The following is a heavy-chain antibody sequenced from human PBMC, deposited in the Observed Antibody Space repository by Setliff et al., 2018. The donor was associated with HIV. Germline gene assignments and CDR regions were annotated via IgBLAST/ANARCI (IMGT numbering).Heavy chain of an antibody. Sequence: GASVKVSCKASGCSIASDDIGWVRQGTGQGFEWMGWMNPNSGNTGYAQKFQGRVTMTTDTSTSTAYMELRSLRSDDTAVYYCARQLSNSLDYWGQGTLVTSPQ. CDR2: MNPNSGNT. D-gene: IGHD6-6*01. J-gene: IGHJ4*02. CDR1: GCSIASDD. CDR3: ARQLSNSLDY. V-gene: IGHV1-8*01.